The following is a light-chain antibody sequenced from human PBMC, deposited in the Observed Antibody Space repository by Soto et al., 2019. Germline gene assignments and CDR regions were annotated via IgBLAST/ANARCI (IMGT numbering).Light chain of an antibody. J-gene: IGKJ1*01. V-gene: IGKV1-5*03. CDR2: KAS. CDR1: QTISSW. Sequence: DIQSNQSHSTLYGSAGDRVTITCLASQTISSWLAWYQQKPGKAPKLLIYKASTLKSGVPSRCSGSGSGTEFTLTSSSLKPDDFATYYCQHYNSYSEAFGQGTKVDIK. CDR3: QHYNSYSEA.